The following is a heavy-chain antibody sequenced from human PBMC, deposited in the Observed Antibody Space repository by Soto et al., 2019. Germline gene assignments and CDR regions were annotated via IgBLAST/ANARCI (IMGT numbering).Heavy chain of an antibody. V-gene: IGHV1-69*01. CDR3: ARGLYCGGGCYSHFDY. CDR2: ISPIFGTT. CDR1: GGTFSNYS. D-gene: IGHD2-21*02. Sequence: VQLVQSGAEVKKPGSSVKVSCKASGGTFSNYSFIWVRQAPGQGLDWVGGISPIFGTTDYGQRFQGRVTITSDESTNTAYLELSRLRSDDTAVYYCARGLYCGGGCYSHFDYWGQGTLVTVSS. J-gene: IGHJ4*02.